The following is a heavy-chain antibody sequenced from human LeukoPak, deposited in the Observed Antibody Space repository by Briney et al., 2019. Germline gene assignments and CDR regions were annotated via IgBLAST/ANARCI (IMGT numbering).Heavy chain of an antibody. J-gene: IGHJ4*02. V-gene: IGHV3-9*01. CDR1: GFTFNDYA. Sequence: GGSLRLSCVASGFTFNDYAMHWVRQAPGKGLEWVSGISWNSGSLGYADSVKGRFTISRDNAKNSLYLQMNSLRAEDTAFYYCAKAASGWTLYYFDYWGQGTLVTVSS. D-gene: IGHD6-19*01. CDR2: ISWNSGSL. CDR3: AKAASGWTLYYFDY.